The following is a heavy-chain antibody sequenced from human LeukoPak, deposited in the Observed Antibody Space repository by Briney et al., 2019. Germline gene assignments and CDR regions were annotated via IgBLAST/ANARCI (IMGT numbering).Heavy chain of an antibody. J-gene: IGHJ4*02. CDR1: GGSFSGYY. CDR3: ARSSGWYSI. CDR2: INHSGST. V-gene: IGHV4-34*01. Sequence: SETLSLTCAVSGGSFSGYYWSWIRQPPGKGLEWIGEINHSGSTNYNPSLKSRVTISVDTSKNQFSLKLSSVTAADTAVYYCARSSGWYSIWGQGTLVTVSS. D-gene: IGHD6-19*01.